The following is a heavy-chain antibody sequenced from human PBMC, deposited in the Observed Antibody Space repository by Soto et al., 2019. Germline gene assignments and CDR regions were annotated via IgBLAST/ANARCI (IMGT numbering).Heavy chain of an antibody. CDR1: GYTFTGYA. V-gene: IGHV1-3*01. Sequence: QVQLVQSGAEAKKPGASVKVSCKASGYTFTGYAMLWVRQAPGQRLEWMGWINAGNGNTKYSQKFQGRVTITRDTSASTAYVELSSLRSEDTAVYYCARAVAVPADFDYWGQGTLVTVSS. D-gene: IGHD6-19*01. J-gene: IGHJ4*02. CDR2: INAGNGNT. CDR3: ARAVAVPADFDY.